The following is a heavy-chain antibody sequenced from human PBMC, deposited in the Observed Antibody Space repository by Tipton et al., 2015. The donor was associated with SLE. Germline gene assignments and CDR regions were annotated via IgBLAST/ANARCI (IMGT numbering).Heavy chain of an antibody. D-gene: IGHD7-27*01. CDR3: ARAQLGIRGIDY. CDR1: GGSISSGDYY. J-gene: IGHJ4*02. V-gene: IGHV4-30-4*02. Sequence: TLSLTCTVSGGSISSGDYYWSWIRQPPGKGLEWIGYIYYSGSTYYNPSLKSRVTISVDTSKNQFSLKLSSVTAADTAVYYCARAQLGIRGIDYWGQGTLVTVSS. CDR2: IYYSGST.